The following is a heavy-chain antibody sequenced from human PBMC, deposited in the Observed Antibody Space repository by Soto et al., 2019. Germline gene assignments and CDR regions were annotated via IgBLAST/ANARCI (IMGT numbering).Heavy chain of an antibody. D-gene: IGHD4-17*01. J-gene: IGHJ4*02. CDR2: TYYRSKWYN. CDR3: ARGELSTVTTAHRQYYFDY. Sequence: QSQTLSLTCAISGDSVSSNSAAWNWIRQSPSRGLEWLGRTYYRSKWYNDYAVSVKSRITINPDTSKNQFSLQLNSVTPEDTAVYYCARGELSTVTTAHRQYYFDYWGQGTLVTVSS. V-gene: IGHV6-1*01. CDR1: GDSVSSNSAA.